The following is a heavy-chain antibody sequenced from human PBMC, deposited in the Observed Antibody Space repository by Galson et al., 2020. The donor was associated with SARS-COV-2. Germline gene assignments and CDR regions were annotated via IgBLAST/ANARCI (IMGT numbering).Heavy chain of an antibody. CDR1: GFTFSSYW. V-gene: IGHV3-74*01. CDR3: ASRYCTNGICYTLY. J-gene: IGHJ4*02. Sequence: GSLRLSCAASGFTFSSYWMHWVRQAPGKGLVWVSRINSDGSSTTYADSVKGRFTISRDNANNTLYLQMSSLRAEDTAVYYCASRYCTNGICYTLYWGQGTLVTVSS. D-gene: IGHD2-8*01. CDR2: INSDGSST.